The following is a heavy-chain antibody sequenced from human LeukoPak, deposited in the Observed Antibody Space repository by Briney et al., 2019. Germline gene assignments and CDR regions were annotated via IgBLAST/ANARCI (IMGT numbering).Heavy chain of an antibody. V-gene: IGHV1-18*01. Sequence: ASVKVSCKASGYTFTSYGISWVRQAPGQGLEWMGWISAYNGNTNYAQKLQGRVTMTTDTSTSTAYMELRSLRSDDTAVYYCARRILYCSSTSCYEDYWGQGTLVTVSS. J-gene: IGHJ4*02. CDR2: ISAYNGNT. CDR3: ARRILYCSSTSCYEDY. D-gene: IGHD2-2*01. CDR1: GYTFTSYG.